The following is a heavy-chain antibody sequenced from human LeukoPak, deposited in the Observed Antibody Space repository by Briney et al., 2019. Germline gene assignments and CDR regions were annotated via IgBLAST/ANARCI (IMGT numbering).Heavy chain of an antibody. CDR2: IYYSGST. Sequence: SETLSLTCTVSGXSISSYYWSWIRQPPGKGLEWIGYIYYSGSTNYNPSLKSRVTISVDTSKNQFSLKLSSVTAADTAVYYCAREGDIVATIDAFDIWGQGTMVTVSS. J-gene: IGHJ3*02. CDR3: AREGDIVATIDAFDI. D-gene: IGHD5-12*01. V-gene: IGHV4-59*01. CDR1: GXSISSYY.